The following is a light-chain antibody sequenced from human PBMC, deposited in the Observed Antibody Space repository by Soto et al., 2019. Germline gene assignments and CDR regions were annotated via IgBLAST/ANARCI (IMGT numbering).Light chain of an antibody. J-gene: IGLJ1*01. CDR3: NSYTSSSTPYV. V-gene: IGLV2-14*01. Sequence: QSVLGQPASVSGSPGHSITISCPGNSSEFGGYNYVSWYQQHPGKAPKLMIYDVSNRPSGVSNRFSGSKSGNTASLTISGLQAEDEADYYCNSYTSSSTPYVFGTGTKVTVL. CDR2: DVS. CDR1: SSEFGGYNY.